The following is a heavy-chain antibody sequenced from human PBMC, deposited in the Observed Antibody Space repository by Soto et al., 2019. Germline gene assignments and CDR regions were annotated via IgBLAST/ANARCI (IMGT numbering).Heavy chain of an antibody. D-gene: IGHD2-2*01. Sequence: SETLSLTCTVSGGSVGSSSCWSWVRRPPGKGLEWIAEIYHSGTTNYNPSLKSRVSMSVDKSKNQFSLTLNSVTAADTAVYYCVRSVPAGTWDYNGMDVWGQGTTVTVS. CDR2: IYHSGTT. J-gene: IGHJ6*02. V-gene: IGHV4-4*02. CDR3: VRSVPAGTWDYNGMDV. CDR1: GGSVGSSSC.